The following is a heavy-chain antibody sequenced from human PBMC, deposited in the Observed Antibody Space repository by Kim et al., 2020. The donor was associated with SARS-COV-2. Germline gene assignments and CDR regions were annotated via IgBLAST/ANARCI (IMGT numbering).Heavy chain of an antibody. Sequence: GGSLRLSCAASGITLSTYAMSWVRQAPGKGLEWVSGISASGGSTFYADSVKGGFAISRDTSKNTLYLQLHSLRAEDTAVYYCAKSRMGYTYGKFDYWGQGTRVTVSS. J-gene: IGHJ4*02. D-gene: IGHD5-18*01. CDR2: ISASGGST. V-gene: IGHV3-23*01. CDR1: GITLSTYA. CDR3: AKSRMGYTYGKFDY.